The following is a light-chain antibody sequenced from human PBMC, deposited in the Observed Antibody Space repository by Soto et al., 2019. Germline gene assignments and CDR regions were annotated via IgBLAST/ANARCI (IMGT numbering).Light chain of an antibody. CDR3: QQSYIIPRT. Sequence: DIQMTQSPSSLSASVGDRVTITCRASQTISNYLNWYQQKPGKAPKVLIYSASTLQSGVPSRFSGSGSGTDFTLTISNLQPEDFATYYCQQSYIIPRTFGPGTKVDLK. CDR1: QTISNY. J-gene: IGKJ3*01. CDR2: SAS. V-gene: IGKV1-39*01.